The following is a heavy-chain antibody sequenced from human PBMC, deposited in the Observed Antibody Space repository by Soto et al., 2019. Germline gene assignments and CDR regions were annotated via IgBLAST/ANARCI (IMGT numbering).Heavy chain of an antibody. Sequence: EMQLLESGGGLVQPGGSLRLSCAASGFTFSNYAMTWVRQAPGKGLEWVSGISGSGGSTFYAGSVKGRFPISRDNSKNTFYLQMNSLRAEDTAVYYCALRYCSRTTCPPLNSYFYMDVWGKGTTVTVSS. CDR1: GFTFSNYA. CDR3: ALRYCSRTTCPPLNSYFYMDV. V-gene: IGHV3-23*01. D-gene: IGHD2-2*01. J-gene: IGHJ6*03. CDR2: ISGSGGST.